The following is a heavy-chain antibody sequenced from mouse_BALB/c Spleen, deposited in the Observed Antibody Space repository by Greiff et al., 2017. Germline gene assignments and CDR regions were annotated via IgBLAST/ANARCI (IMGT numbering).Heavy chain of an antibody. J-gene: IGHJ3*01. CDR1: GFSLTSYG. CDR3: ARAMITTFAY. V-gene: IGHV2-9*02. D-gene: IGHD2-4*01. CDR2: IWAGGST. Sequence: VQGVESGPGLVAPSQSLSITCTVSGFSLTSYGVHWVRQPPGKGLEWLGVIWAGGSTNYNSALMSRLSISKDNSKSQVFLKMNSLQTDDTAMYYCARAMITTFAYWGQGTLVTVSA.